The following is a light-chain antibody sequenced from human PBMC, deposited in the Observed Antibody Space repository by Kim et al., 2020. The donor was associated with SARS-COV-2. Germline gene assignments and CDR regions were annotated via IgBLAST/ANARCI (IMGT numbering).Light chain of an antibody. J-gene: IGLJ2*01. CDR1: SSDVGGYNY. CDR2: EVS. V-gene: IGLV2-14*01. Sequence: QSALTQPASVSGSPGQSITISCTGTSSDVGGYNYVSWYQQHPAKAPKLMISEVSNRPSGVSNRFSGSKSGNMASLTISGLQAEDEADYYCSSYSSITNVVFGGGTQLTVL. CDR3: SSYSSITNVV.